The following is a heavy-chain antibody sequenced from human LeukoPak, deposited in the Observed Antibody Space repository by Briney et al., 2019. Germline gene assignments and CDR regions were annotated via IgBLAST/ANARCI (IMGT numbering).Heavy chain of an antibody. V-gene: IGHV1-2*06. CDR1: GYTFTSYY. CDR3: ARGYSSSWLDY. J-gene: IGHJ4*02. Sequence: ASVKVSCKASGYTFTSYYMHWVRQAPGQGLEWMGRINPNSGGTKYAQKFQGRVTMTTDTSINTAYLELSRLRSDDTAVYYCARGYSSSWLDYWGQGTLVTVSS. D-gene: IGHD6-13*01. CDR2: INPNSGGT.